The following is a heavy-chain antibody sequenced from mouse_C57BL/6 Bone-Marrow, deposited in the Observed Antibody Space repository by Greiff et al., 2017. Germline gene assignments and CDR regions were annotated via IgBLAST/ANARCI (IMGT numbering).Heavy chain of an antibody. D-gene: IGHD2-4*01. J-gene: IGHJ2*01. CDR2: IYPSDSET. CDR3: ARAGLRLDYFDY. Sequence: QVQLKQPGAELVRPGSSVKLSCKASGYTFTSYWMDWVKQRPGQGLEWIGNIYPSDSETHYNQKFKDKATLTVDKSSSTAYMQLSSLTSEDSAVYYCARAGLRLDYFDYWGQGTTLTVSS. V-gene: IGHV1-61*01. CDR1: GYTFTSYW.